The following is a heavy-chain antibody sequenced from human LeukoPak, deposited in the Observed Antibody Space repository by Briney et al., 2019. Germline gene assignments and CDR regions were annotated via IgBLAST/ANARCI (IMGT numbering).Heavy chain of an antibody. V-gene: IGHV3-23*01. J-gene: IGHJ6*04. CDR2: ISGSCGST. Sequence: GGSLRLSCAASGFTFSSYAMSWVRQAPGKGLEWVSAISGSCGSTYYADSVKGRFTISRDNSKNTLYLQMNRLRAEDTAVYYCAKAKRYFTWEDLFDAMVVWRKGTTVTVSP. CDR1: GFTFSSYA. CDR3: AKAKRYFTWEDLFDAMVV. D-gene: IGHD3-3*01.